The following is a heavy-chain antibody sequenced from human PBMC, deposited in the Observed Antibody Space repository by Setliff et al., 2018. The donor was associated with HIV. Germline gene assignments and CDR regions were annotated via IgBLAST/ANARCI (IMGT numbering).Heavy chain of an antibody. CDR3: ARSVLLWFGELHFDY. Sequence: GASVKVSCKASGYTFTDYYIHWVRQAPGQGLEWMGWINPNGGYTNYAQKFQGRVTMTRDTSISTAYMELSRLRSDDTAVYYCARSVLLWFGELHFDYWGQGTLVTVSS. J-gene: IGHJ4*02. V-gene: IGHV1-2*02. D-gene: IGHD3-10*01. CDR2: INPNGGYT. CDR1: GYTFTDYY.